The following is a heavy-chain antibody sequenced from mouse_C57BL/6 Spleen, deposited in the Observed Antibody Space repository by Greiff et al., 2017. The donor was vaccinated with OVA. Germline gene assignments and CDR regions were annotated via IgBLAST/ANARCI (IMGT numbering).Heavy chain of an antibody. CDR1: GYAFSSYW. CDR3: ATIYTYAMDY. CDR2: IYPGDGDT. Sequence: QVQLKESGAELVKPGASVKISCKASGYAFSSYWMNWVKQRPGKGLEWIGQIYPGDGDTNYNGKFKGKATLTADKSSSTAYMQLSSLTSEDSAVYFCATIYTYAMDYWGQGNSVTVSS. D-gene: IGHD2-1*01. V-gene: IGHV1-80*01. J-gene: IGHJ4*01.